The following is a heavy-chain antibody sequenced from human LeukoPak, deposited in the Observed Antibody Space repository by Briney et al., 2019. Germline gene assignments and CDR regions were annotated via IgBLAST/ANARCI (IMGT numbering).Heavy chain of an antibody. CDR1: GGSISSYY. CDR2: IYYSGST. D-gene: IGHD3-10*01. CDR3: ARGKTYYYGSGSYYGYYYYYYMDV. Sequence: ASETLSLTCTVSGGSISSYYWSWIRQPPGKGLEWIGYIYYSGSTNYNPSLKSRVTISVDTSKNQFSLKLSSVTAADTAVYYCARGKTYYYGSGSYYGYYYYYYMDVWGKGTTVTISS. V-gene: IGHV4-59*01. J-gene: IGHJ6*03.